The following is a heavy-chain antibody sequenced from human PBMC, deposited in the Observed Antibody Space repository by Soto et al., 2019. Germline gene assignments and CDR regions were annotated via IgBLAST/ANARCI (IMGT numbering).Heavy chain of an antibody. J-gene: IGHJ6*02. CDR1: GGTFSSYA. D-gene: IGHD5-12*01. Sequence: QVQLVQSGAEVKKPGSSVKVSCKASGGTFSSYAISWVRQAPGQGLEWMGGIIPIFGTANYAQKFQGRVTITADESTSTAFMELSSLRSEDTGVYYCARARGYSGYDFPEIYYYYGMDVWGQGTTVTVSS. V-gene: IGHV1-69*01. CDR2: IIPIFGTA. CDR3: ARARGYSGYDFPEIYYYYGMDV.